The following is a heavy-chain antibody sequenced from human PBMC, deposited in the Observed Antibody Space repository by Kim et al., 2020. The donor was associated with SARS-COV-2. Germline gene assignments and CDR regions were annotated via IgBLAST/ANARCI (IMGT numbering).Heavy chain of an antibody. D-gene: IGHD5-18*01. CDR3: ARQGGLQLWDQDY. Sequence: YAQKLQGRVTMTTDTSTSTAYMELRSLRSDDTAVYYCARQGGLQLWDQDYWGQGTLVTVSS. V-gene: IGHV1-18*01. J-gene: IGHJ4*02.